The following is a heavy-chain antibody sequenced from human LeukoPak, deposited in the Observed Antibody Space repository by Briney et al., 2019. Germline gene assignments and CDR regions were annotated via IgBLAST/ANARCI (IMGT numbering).Heavy chain of an antibody. Sequence: ASVKVSCKASGYTFTSYGISWVRQAPGQGLEWMGWISAHNGNTNYAQKLQGRVTMTTDTSTSTAYMELRSLRSDDTAVYYCARDGYCSGGSCYSNYYYYGMDVWGQGTTVTVSS. D-gene: IGHD2-15*01. CDR1: GYTFTSYG. J-gene: IGHJ6*02. V-gene: IGHV1-18*01. CDR2: ISAHNGNT. CDR3: ARDGYCSGGSCYSNYYYYGMDV.